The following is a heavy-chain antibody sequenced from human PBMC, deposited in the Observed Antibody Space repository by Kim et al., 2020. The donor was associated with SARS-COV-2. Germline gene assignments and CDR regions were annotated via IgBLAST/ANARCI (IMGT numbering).Heavy chain of an antibody. J-gene: IGHJ4*02. Sequence: SETLSLTCTVSGGSISSGGYYWSWIRQHPGKGLEWIGYIYYSGSTYYNPSLKSRVTISVDTSKNQFSLKLSSVTAADTAVYYCARVDQHSGYVAYYFDYWGKGTLVTVSS. CDR1: GGSISSGGYY. CDR3: ARVDQHSGYVAYYFDY. D-gene: IGHD5-12*01. V-gene: IGHV4-31*03. CDR2: IYYSGST.